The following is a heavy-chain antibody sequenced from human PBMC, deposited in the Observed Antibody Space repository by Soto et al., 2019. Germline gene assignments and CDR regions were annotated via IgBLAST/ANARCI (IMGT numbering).Heavy chain of an antibody. CDR1: GFPFSSYG. CDR3: VGGQYYFDY. V-gene: IGHV3-30*03. D-gene: IGHD3-10*01. Sequence: QVQLVESGGGVVQPGRSLRLSCAASGFPFSSYGMHWVREAPGKGLEWVAVISYDGSNKYYADSVKGRFTISRDNSASTLYLQMNSLRPEDTALYDCVGGQYYFDYRGQGPLVPVSP. J-gene: IGHJ4*02. CDR2: ISYDGSNK.